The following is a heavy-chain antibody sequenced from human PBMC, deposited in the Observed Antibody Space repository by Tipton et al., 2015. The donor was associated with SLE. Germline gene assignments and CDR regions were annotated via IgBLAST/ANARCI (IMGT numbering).Heavy chain of an antibody. Sequence: TLSLTCTVYGDSVSSHYWSWIRQPPGKGLEWIAYMHSNGETNYNPSVRSRVTTSVDTSKNQFSLRLTSMTGADTAMYYCVRGSTGAYDIWGQGTMGTVS. CDR1: GDSVSSHY. CDR2: MHSNGET. CDR3: VRGSTGAYDI. J-gene: IGHJ3*02. V-gene: IGHV4-59*02.